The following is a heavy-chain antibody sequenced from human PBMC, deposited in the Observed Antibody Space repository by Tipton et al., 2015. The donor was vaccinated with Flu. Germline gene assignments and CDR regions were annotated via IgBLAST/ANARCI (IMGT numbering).Heavy chain of an antibody. CDR2: IYYSGTT. D-gene: IGHD1-1*01. CDR3: ARDLWNDRRAYYYYGVDV. J-gene: IGHJ6*02. Sequence: LRLSCTVSGGSISTTIYYLGWVRQPPGKGLEWIGSIYYSGTTYYNPPLKSLVTISIDASKNQFSLDLTSLTAAETGVYYCARDLWNDRRAYYYYGVDVWGQGTTVTVPS. CDR1: GGSISTTIYY. V-gene: IGHV4-39*07.